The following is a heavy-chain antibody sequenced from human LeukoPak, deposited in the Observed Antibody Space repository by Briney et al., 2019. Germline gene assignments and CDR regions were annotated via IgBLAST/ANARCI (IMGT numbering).Heavy chain of an antibody. J-gene: IGHJ4*02. D-gene: IGHD3-3*01. CDR1: GFTFSSYA. CDR2: ISYDGSNK. V-gene: IGHV3-30*01. Sequence: PGRSLRLSCAASGFTFSSYAMHWVRQAPGEGLEWVAVISYDGSNKYYADSVKGRFTISRDNSKNTLYLQMNSLRAEDTAVYYCARARLNDFWSGLGDYWGQGTLVTVSS. CDR3: ARARLNDFWSGLGDY.